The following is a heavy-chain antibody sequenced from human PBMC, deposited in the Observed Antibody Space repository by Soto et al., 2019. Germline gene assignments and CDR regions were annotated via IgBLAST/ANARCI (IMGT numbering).Heavy chain of an antibody. CDR2: ITSRSDTI. Sequence: GGSLRLSCAASGFTFSSYEMNWVRQAPGKGLEWVSHITSRSDTIYYADSVKGRFTISRDNAETSLYLQMNSLRAEDTAVYYCARRSSHYSHFDSWGDGTLVTVS. CDR1: GFTFSSYE. CDR3: ARRSSHYSHFDS. J-gene: IGHJ5*01. V-gene: IGHV3-48*03. D-gene: IGHD3-22*01.